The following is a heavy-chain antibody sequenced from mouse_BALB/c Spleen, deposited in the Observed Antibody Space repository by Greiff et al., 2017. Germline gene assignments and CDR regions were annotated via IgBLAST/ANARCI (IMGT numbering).Heavy chain of an antibody. V-gene: IGHV14-4*02. Sequence: VQLQQSGAELVRSGASVKLSCTASGFNIKDYYMHWVKQRPEQGLEWIGWIDPENGDTEYAPKFQGKATITADTSSNTAYLQLSSLTSEDTAVYYCALRAMDYWGQGTSVTVSS. D-gene: IGHD1-1*01. J-gene: IGHJ4*01. CDR1: GFNIKDYY. CDR3: ALRAMDY. CDR2: IDPENGDT.